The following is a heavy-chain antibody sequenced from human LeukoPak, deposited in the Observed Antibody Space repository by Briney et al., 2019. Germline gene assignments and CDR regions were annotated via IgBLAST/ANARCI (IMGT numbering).Heavy chain of an antibody. Sequence: PETLSLTCAVYGGSFSGYYWSWIRQPPGKGLEWIGEINHSGSTNYNPSLKSRVTISVDTSKNQFSLKLSSVTAADTAVYYCATRYDFWSGYFAYWGQGTLVTVSS. J-gene: IGHJ4*02. CDR1: GGSFSGYY. D-gene: IGHD3-3*01. CDR3: ATRYDFWSGYFAY. V-gene: IGHV4-34*01. CDR2: INHSGST.